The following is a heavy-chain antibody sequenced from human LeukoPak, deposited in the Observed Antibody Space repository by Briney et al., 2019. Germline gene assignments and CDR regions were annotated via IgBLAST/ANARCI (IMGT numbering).Heavy chain of an antibody. J-gene: IGHJ5*02. D-gene: IGHD2/OR15-2a*01. CDR1: GFTFSSYE. CDR2: ISSSGSTI. V-gene: IGHV3-48*03. CDR3: AREYRVSPNWFDP. Sequence: QPGGSLRLSCAASGFTFSSYEMNWVRQAPGKGLEWVSYISSSGSTIYYADSVKGRFTISRDNAKNSLYLQMNSLRAEDTAVYYCAREYRVSPNWFDPWGQGTLVTVSS.